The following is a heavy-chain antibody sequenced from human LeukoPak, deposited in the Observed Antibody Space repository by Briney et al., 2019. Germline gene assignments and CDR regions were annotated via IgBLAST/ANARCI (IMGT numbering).Heavy chain of an antibody. CDR1: GFTFSSYG. CDR3: ATTPNYDFWSGYYY. D-gene: IGHD3-3*01. J-gene: IGHJ4*02. CDR2: IWYDGSNK. Sequence: PGRSLRLSCAASGFTFSSYGMHWVRQAPGKGLEWVAVIWYDGSNKYYADSVKGRFTISRDNSKNTLYLQMNSLRAEDTAVYYCATTPNYDFWSGYYYWGQGTLVTVSS. V-gene: IGHV3-33*01.